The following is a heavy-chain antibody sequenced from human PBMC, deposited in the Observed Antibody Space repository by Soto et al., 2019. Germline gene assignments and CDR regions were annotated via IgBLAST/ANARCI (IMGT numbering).Heavy chain of an antibody. D-gene: IGHD2-21*01. CDR1: GFTFDGVA. CDR2: IGRNSGAL. Sequence: EVQLVESGGGLVQPGRSLRLSCAASGFTFDGVAMHWVRQTPGRGLEWVSSIGRNSGALAYADSVKGRFSISRDDARKTVYLQMNSLRPEDTALYFCAKGQRMIVGAFFDNWGQGTLVSVSS. CDR3: AKGQRMIVGAFFDN. J-gene: IGHJ4*02. V-gene: IGHV3-9*01.